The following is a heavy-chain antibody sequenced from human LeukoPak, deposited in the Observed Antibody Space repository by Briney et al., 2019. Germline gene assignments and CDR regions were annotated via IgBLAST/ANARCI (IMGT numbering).Heavy chain of an antibody. D-gene: IGHD3-10*01. CDR2: IYYSGST. CDR3: ARVSYGSGSYY. J-gene: IGHJ4*02. CDR1: GGSISSYY. V-gene: IGHV4-59*01. Sequence: SETLSLTCTVSGGSISSYYWSWIRQPPGMGLEWIGYIYYSGSTNYNPSLKSRVTISVDTSKNQFSLKLSSVTAADTAVYYCARVSYGSGSYYWGQGTLVTVSS.